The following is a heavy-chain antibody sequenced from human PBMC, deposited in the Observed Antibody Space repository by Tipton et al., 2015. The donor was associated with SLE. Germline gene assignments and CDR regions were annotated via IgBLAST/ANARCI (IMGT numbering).Heavy chain of an antibody. CDR1: GGSINSYY. J-gene: IGHJ3*02. CDR3: ARWKRWLQSDAFDI. D-gene: IGHD5-24*01. Sequence: GLVKPSETLSLTCTVSGGSINSYYWRWIRQPPGKGLEWIGYIYYSGSTNYNPSLKSRVTISVDTSKNQFSLKLSSVTAADTAVYYCARWKRWLQSDAFDIWGQGTMVTVSS. CDR2: IYYSGST. V-gene: IGHV4-59*08.